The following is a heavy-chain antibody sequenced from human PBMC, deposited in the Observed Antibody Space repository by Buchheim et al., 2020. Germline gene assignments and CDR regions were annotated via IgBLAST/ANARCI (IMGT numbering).Heavy chain of an antibody. CDR2: IIPIFGTA. CDR1: GGTFSSYA. CDR3: AGESYGDYFGFYYYMDV. D-gene: IGHD4-17*01. Sequence: QVQLVQSGAEMKKPGSSVKVFCKASGGTFSSYAISWVRQAPGQGLEWMGGIIPIFGTANYAQKFQGRVTITADKSTSTAYMELSSLRCEDTAVYYCAGESYGDYFGFYYYMDVWGKGTT. J-gene: IGHJ6*03. V-gene: IGHV1-69*06.